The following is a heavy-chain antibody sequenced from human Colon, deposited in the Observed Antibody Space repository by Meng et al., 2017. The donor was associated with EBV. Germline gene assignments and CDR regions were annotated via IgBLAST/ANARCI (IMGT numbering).Heavy chain of an antibody. Sequence: QVQLVQSGSEWKKPXXXXKXAXTAXGYSFSGYTLNWVRQAPGQGLEWMGWINTNTGDPTYAQGFTGRFVFSLDTSVSTAYLQISGLKAEDTATYFCTRAHDYLGVSGHLTIFEYWGQGTLVTVSS. J-gene: IGHJ4*02. CDR3: TRAHDYLGVSGHLTIFEY. D-gene: IGHD3-16*01. CDR2: INTNTGDP. CDR1: GYSFSGYT. V-gene: IGHV7-4-1*02.